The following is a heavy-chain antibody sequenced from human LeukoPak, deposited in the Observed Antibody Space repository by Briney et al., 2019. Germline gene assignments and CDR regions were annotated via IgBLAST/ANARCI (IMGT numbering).Heavy chain of an antibody. CDR3: ARDGASYYYGSGSYSSEYFQH. Sequence: PSETLSLTCAVYGGSFSGYYWSWIRQPPGKGLEWIGEMNHSGSTNNNPSLKSRVTISVDTSKNQFSLKLSSVTAADTAVYYCARDGASYYYGSGSYSSEYFQHWGQGTLVTVSS. J-gene: IGHJ1*01. D-gene: IGHD3-10*01. CDR1: GGSFSGYY. CDR2: MNHSGST. V-gene: IGHV4-34*01.